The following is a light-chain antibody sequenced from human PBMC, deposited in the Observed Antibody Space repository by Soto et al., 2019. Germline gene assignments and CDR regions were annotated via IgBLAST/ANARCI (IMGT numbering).Light chain of an antibody. V-gene: IGKV3-15*01. CDR2: GAS. CDR1: QSVSSN. CDR3: QQYNNWPPQIT. J-gene: IGKJ5*01. Sequence: EIVLTQSPATLSVSPGERATLSCRASQSVSSNLAWYQQKPGQAPRLLIYGASTRATGIPARFSGSGSGTEFTLTISILQSEDFAVYYCQQYNNWPPQITFGQGTRLETK.